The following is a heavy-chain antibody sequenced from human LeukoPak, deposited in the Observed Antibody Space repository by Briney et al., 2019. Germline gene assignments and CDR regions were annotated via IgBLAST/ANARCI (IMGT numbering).Heavy chain of an antibody. V-gene: IGHV4-59*08. CDR3: ARHASSYYDSSGYSYHYYGMDV. J-gene: IGHJ6*02. Sequence: SETLSLTCTVSGGSISSYYWSWIRQPPGKGLEWIGYIYYSGSTNYNPSLKSRVTISVDTSKNQFSLKLSSVTAADTAVYYCARHASSYYDSSGYSYHYYGMDVWGQGTTVTVSS. CDR2: IYYSGST. CDR1: GGSISSYY. D-gene: IGHD3-22*01.